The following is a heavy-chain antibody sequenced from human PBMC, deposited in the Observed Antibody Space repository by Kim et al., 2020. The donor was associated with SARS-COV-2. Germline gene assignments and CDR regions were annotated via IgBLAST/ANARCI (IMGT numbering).Heavy chain of an antibody. V-gene: IGHV3-30*01. CDR3: ARSGYSSSFQEEYFDY. CDR2: ISYDGSNK. J-gene: IGHJ4*02. D-gene: IGHD6-13*01. CDR1: GFTFSSYA. Sequence: GGSLRLSCAASGFTFSSYAMHWVRQAPGKGLKWVAVISYDGSNKYYADSVKGRFTFSRDNSKNTLYLQMNSLRAEDTAVYYCARSGYSSSFQEEYFDYWGQGTLVTVSS.